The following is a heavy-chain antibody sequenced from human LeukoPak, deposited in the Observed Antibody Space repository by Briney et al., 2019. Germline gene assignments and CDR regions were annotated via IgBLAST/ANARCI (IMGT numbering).Heavy chain of an antibody. Sequence: SETLSLTCTVSGGSISSSSYYWGWIRQPPGKGLEWIGSIYYSGSTYYNPSLKSRVTISVDTSKNQFSLKLSSVTAADTAVYYCASIPLGSLFRSGYSERGNWFDPWGQGTLVTVSS. CDR2: IYYSGST. CDR1: GGSISSSSYY. CDR3: ASIPLGSLFRSGYSERGNWFDP. V-gene: IGHV4-39*07. D-gene: IGHD3-3*01. J-gene: IGHJ5*02.